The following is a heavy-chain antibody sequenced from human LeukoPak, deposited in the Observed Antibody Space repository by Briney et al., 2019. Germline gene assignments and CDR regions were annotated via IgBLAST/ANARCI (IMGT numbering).Heavy chain of an antibody. CDR1: GGSNSSYY. CDR3: ARGIVVVPALFDP. CDR2: IYYSGST. Sequence: KTSETLSLTCTVSGGSNSSYYWSWIRQPPGKGLEWIGYIYYSGSTNYNPSLKSRVTISVDTSKNQFSLKLSSVTAADTAVYYCARGIVVVPALFDPWGQGTLVTVSS. D-gene: IGHD2-2*01. V-gene: IGHV4-59*08. J-gene: IGHJ5*02.